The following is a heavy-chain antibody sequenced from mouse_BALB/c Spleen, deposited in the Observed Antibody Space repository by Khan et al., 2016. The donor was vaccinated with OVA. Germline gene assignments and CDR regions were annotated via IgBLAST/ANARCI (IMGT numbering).Heavy chain of an antibody. D-gene: IGHD1-1*01. J-gene: IGHJ3*01. CDR1: GYTFTTYW. CDR3: ARKRLYCIFAY. Sequence: VQLQQSGAELAKPGASVKMSCKASGYTFTTYWMHWVKQRPGQGLEWIGYIDPSTGYTEYNQKFKDKATLTTDKSSSTAYMQLSSLTTEDSAVYVCARKRLYCIFAYWGQGTPVTVSA. CDR2: IDPSTGYT. V-gene: IGHV1-7*01.